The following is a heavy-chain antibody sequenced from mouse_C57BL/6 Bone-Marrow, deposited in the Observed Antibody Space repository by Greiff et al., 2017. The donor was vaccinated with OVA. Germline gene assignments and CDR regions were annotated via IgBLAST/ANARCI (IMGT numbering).Heavy chain of an antibody. CDR3: ARFFYVHYYAMDY. J-gene: IGHJ4*01. Sequence: VQLQQSGAELVRPGTSVKVSCKASGYAFTNYLIEWVKQRPGQGLEWIGVINPGSGGTNYNEKFKGKATLTADKSSSTAYMQLSSLTSENSAIYFCARFFYVHYYAMDYWGQGTSVTVSS. CDR1: GYAFTNYL. V-gene: IGHV1-54*01. CDR2: INPGSGGT. D-gene: IGHD2-1*01.